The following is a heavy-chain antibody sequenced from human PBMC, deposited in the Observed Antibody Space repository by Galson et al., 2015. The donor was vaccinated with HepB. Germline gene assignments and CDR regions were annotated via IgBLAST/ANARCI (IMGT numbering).Heavy chain of an antibody. CDR3: AREWGYDSNGYFYDAFDI. CDR1: GFTFSSYS. Sequence: SLRLSCAASGFTFSSYSMNWVRQAPGKGLEWVSYISSSSSTIYYADSVKGRFTISRDNAKNSLYLQMNSLRDEDTAVYYCAREWGYDSNGYFYDAFDIWGQGTMVTVSS. J-gene: IGHJ3*02. CDR2: ISSSSSTI. D-gene: IGHD3-22*01. V-gene: IGHV3-48*02.